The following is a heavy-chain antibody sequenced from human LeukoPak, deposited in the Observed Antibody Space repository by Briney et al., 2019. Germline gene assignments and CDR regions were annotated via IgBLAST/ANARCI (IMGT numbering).Heavy chain of an antibody. CDR1: GFTFSSYA. V-gene: IGHV3-30*04. J-gene: IGHJ4*02. CDR2: ISYDGSNK. CDR3: ARDPDSSGWGYYFYY. D-gene: IGHD3-22*01. Sequence: AGSLRLSCAASGFTFSSYAMHWVRQAPGKGLEWVAVISYDGSNKYYADSVKGRFTISRDNSKNTLYLQMNSLRAEDTAVYYCARDPDSSGWGYYFYYWGQGTLVTVSS.